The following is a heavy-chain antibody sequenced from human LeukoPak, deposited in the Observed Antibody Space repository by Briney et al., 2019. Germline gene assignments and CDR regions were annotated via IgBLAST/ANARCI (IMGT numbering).Heavy chain of an antibody. CDR1: GFTVSSSY. Sequence: GGSLRLSCTGSGFTVSSSYMSWVRQTPGKGLEWVSGIYSGGTTYYADSVKGRVTISRDGSKNTVYLQMNSLRAEDTAVYYCARGQTYYGDTAGYWGQGTLVTVSS. J-gene: IGHJ4*02. CDR3: ARGQTYYGDTAGY. V-gene: IGHV3-66*01. CDR2: IYSGGTT. D-gene: IGHD4-17*01.